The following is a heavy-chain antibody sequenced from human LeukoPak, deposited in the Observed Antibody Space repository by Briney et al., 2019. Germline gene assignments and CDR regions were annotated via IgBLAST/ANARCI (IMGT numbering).Heavy chain of an antibody. J-gene: IGHJ6*02. D-gene: IGHD1-1*01. V-gene: IGHV3-13*01. CDR2: IDPAGDT. Sequence: GGSLRLSCAVSGFTFSRYDMHWVRQVAGKGLEWVSGIDPAGDTYYSGSVKGRFTISREDAKNSFYLQMNSLGAGDTAVYYCARKVWSYGVDVWGQGTTVTVSS. CDR3: ARKVWSYGVDV. CDR1: GFTFSRYD.